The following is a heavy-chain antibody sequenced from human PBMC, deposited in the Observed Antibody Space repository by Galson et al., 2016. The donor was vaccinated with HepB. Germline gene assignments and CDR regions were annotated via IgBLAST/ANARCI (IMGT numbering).Heavy chain of an antibody. CDR1: GFNFSSYL. J-gene: IGHJ5*02. CDR2: ISDDGSDK. D-gene: IGHD2-2*01. CDR3: ARPGRLCSSISCNSWFDP. V-gene: IGHV3-30*03. Sequence: SLRLSCAASGFNFSSYLMYWVRQAPGKGLEWVAFISDDGSDKYYADSVKGRFTISRDNSQNTLFLQMNSLRVEDTAVYYCARPGRLCSSISCNSWFDPWGQGTLVTVSA.